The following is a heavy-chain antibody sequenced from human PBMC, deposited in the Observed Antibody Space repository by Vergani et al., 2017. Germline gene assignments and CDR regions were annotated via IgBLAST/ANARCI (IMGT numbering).Heavy chain of an antibody. CDR3: ARVNTETNGHLYYYYYMDV. D-gene: IGHD4-11*01. V-gene: IGHV4-34*01. CDR1: GGSFTNYH. Sequence: QVQLQQWGGGLLKPSETLSLTCVVNGGSFTNYHWTWIRQSPGEGLEWVGDIDHTGRPDYNPSLKSRLTMSVDKSRNQFSLTLKSVTATDTAIYFCARVNTETNGHLYYYYYMDVWGQGTAVTVS. J-gene: IGHJ6*03. CDR2: IDHTGRP.